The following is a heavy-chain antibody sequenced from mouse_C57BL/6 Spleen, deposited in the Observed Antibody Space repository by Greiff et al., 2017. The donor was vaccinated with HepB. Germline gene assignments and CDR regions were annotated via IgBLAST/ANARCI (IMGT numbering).Heavy chain of an antibody. V-gene: IGHV3-6*01. CDR3: ASGVNWDY. CDR1: GYSITSGYY. CDR2: ISYDGSN. D-gene: IGHD4-1*01. J-gene: IGHJ2*01. Sequence: VQLKESGPGLVKPSQSLSLTCSVTGYSITSGYYWNWIRQFPGNKLEWMGYISYDGSNNYNPSLKNRISITRDTPKNQFFLKLNSVTTEDTATYYCASGVNWDYWGQGTTLTVSS.